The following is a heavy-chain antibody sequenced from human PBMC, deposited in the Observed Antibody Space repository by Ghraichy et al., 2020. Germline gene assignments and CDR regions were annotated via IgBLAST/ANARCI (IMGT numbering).Heavy chain of an antibody. J-gene: IGHJ6*02. CDR1: GDSVSSNSAA. CDR3: ARIPRVHYYDSSGYYYYYYGMDV. D-gene: IGHD3-22*01. V-gene: IGHV6-1*01. Sequence: SQTLSLTCAISGDSVSSNSAAWNWIRQSPSRGLEWLGRTYYRSKWYNDYAVSVKSRITINPDTSKNQFSLQLNSVTPEDTAVYYCARIPRVHYYDSSGYYYYYYGMDVWGQGTTVTVSS. CDR2: TYYRSKWYN.